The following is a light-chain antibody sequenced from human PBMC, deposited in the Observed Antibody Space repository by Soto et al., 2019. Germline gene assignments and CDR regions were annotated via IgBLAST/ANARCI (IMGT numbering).Light chain of an antibody. V-gene: IGLV4-60*03. CDR3: ATWASTTQV. CDR1: SGHSSYI. CDR2: LEGSGSY. J-gene: IGLJ2*01. Sequence: QSVLTQSSSASASLGSSVKLTCTRSSGHSSYIISWHQQQPGKAPRYLMKLEGSGSYNKGSGVPDRSSGSSSEADRYLTIAILQSEDEADYYCATWASTTQVFGGGTKLTVL.